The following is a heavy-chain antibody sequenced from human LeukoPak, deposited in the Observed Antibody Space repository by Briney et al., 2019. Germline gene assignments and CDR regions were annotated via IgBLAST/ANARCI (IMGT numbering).Heavy chain of an antibody. CDR3: AKDPSGWYPYNWFDP. CDR1: GFTFSSYA. D-gene: IGHD6-19*01. Sequence: GGPLRLSCAASGFTFSSYAMSWVRQAPGKGLEWVSAISGSGGSTYYADSVKGRFTISRDNSKSTLYLQMNSLRAEDTAVYYCAKDPSGWYPYNWFDPWGQGTLVTVSS. V-gene: IGHV3-23*01. J-gene: IGHJ5*02. CDR2: ISGSGGST.